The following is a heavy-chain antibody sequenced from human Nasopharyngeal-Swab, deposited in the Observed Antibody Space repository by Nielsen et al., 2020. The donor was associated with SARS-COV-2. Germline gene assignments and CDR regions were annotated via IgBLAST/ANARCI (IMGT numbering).Heavy chain of an antibody. CDR2: INPDGSST. V-gene: IGHV3-74*01. D-gene: IGHD2-21*02. Sequence: GGSLRLSCAASGFTFSSYWMLWVRQAPGKGLVWVSHINPDGSSTSHADSVKGRFTIARDNAKNTLYLQMNSLRAEDTAVYYCTRGGVTAGFDYWGQGTLVTVSS. CDR1: GFTFSSYW. CDR3: TRGGVTAGFDY. J-gene: IGHJ4*02.